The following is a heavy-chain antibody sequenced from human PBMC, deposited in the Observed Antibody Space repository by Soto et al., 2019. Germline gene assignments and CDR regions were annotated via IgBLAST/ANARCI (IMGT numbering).Heavy chain of an antibody. CDR1: GGSISSSSYY. J-gene: IGHJ6*03. CDR3: ARHVLGDCSSTSCYSYYYYYYMDV. Sequence: PSETLSLTCTVSGGSISSSSYYWGWIRQPPGKGLEWIGSFYYSGSTYYNPSLKSRVTISVDTSKNQFSLKLSSVTAADTAVYYCARHVLGDCSSTSCYSYYYYYYMDVWGKGTTVTVSS. D-gene: IGHD2-2*02. V-gene: IGHV4-39*01. CDR2: FYYSGST.